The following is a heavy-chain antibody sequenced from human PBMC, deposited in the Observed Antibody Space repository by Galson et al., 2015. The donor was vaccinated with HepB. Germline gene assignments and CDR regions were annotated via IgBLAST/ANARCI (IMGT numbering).Heavy chain of an antibody. Sequence: SLRLSCAASGFTFSSYNMNWVRQAPGKGLEWVSSISTSSTYIYYADSVKGLFTISRDNAKNSLYLQMNSLRAEDTAVYYCVTYISGKQQFDYWGLGALVTVSS. CDR2: ISTSSTYI. CDR3: VTYISGKQQFDY. J-gene: IGHJ4*02. CDR1: GFTFSSYN. D-gene: IGHD1-20*01. V-gene: IGHV3-21*01.